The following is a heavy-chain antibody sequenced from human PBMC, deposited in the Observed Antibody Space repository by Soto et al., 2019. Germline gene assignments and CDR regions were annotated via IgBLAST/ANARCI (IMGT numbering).Heavy chain of an antibody. Sequence: GGSLRLSCAAAGFTFSSYGMHWVRQAPGKGLEWVAVIWYDGSNKYYADSVKGRFTISRDNSKNTLYLQMNSLRAEDTAVYYSARVRGVDSWSYGMDVWGQGTTVTVSS. CDR3: ARVRGVDSWSYGMDV. CDR2: IWYDGSNK. CDR1: GFTFSSYG. V-gene: IGHV3-33*01. J-gene: IGHJ6*02. D-gene: IGHD6-13*01.